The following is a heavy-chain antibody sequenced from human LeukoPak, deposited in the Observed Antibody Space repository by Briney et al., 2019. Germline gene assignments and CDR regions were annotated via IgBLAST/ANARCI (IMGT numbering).Heavy chain of an antibody. D-gene: IGHD3-22*01. Sequence: SETLSLTCTVSGYSISSGHYRGWIRQPPGKGLEWIGSMYHSGSTYYNPPLKSRVTISEDTSKNQFSLKLSSVTAADTAAYYCARDQSGDYHSSGYENWGQGTLVTVSS. CDR2: MYHSGST. CDR1: GYSISSGHY. V-gene: IGHV4-38-2*02. CDR3: ARDQSGDYHSSGYEN. J-gene: IGHJ4*02.